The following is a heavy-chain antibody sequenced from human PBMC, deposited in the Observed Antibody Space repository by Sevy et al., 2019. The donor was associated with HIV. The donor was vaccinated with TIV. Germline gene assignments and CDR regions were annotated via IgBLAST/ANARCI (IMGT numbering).Heavy chain of an antibody. CDR3: TTPSRSIVGAPDAFDI. J-gene: IGHJ3*02. CDR2: IKSKTGGGTT. V-gene: IGHV3-15*01. Sequence: GGSLRLSCAASGFTFSNAWMSWVRQAPGKGLEWVGRIKSKTGGGTTDYAAPGKGRFTISRDDSKNTLYLQMNSLKTEDTAVYYCTTPSRSIVGAPDAFDIWGQGTMVTVSS. D-gene: IGHD1-26*01. CDR1: GFTFSNAW.